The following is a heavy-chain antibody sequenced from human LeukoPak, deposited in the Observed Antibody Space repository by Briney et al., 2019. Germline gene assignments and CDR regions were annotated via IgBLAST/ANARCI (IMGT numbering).Heavy chain of an antibody. CDR1: GGSFSGYY. D-gene: IGHD3-10*01. J-gene: IGHJ4*02. CDR2: INHSGST. CDR3: AASLWFGVNPEY. V-gene: IGHV4-34*01. Sequence: IPSETLSLTCAVYGGSFSGYYWSWIRQPPGKGLEWIGEINHSGSTNYHPSLRSRVTISVDTSKNHVYLTLNSVAAADTAIYYCAASLWFGVNPEYWGQGTLVTVSS.